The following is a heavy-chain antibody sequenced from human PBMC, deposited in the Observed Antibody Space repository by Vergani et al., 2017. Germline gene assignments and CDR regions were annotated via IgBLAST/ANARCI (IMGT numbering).Heavy chain of an antibody. J-gene: IGHJ6*03. V-gene: IGHV1-69*12. CDR2: IIPIFGTA. CDR3: ARMVVGATPEDYYYYYMDV. D-gene: IGHD1-26*01. Sequence: QVQLVQSGAEVKKPGSSVKVSCKASGGTFSSYAISWVRQAPGQGLEWMGGIIPIFGTANYAQKFQGRVTITADESTSTAYMELSSLRSEDTAVYYCARMVVGATPEDYYYYYMDVWGKGTTVTVSS. CDR1: GGTFSSYA.